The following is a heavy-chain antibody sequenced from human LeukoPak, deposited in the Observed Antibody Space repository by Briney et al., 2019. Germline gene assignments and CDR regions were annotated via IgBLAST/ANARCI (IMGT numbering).Heavy chain of an antibody. V-gene: IGHV3-21*01. J-gene: IGHJ4*02. CDR1: GFTFSSYS. CDR3: ARPNTDDYGDNFDF. CDR2: IRRSSRRATYM. D-gene: IGHD4-17*01. Sequence: PGGSLTLSCAAAGFTFSSYSMNFVRQAPRDGREGVGSIRRSSRRATYMYYADSEKGRFTITRAEAKTTLYLQMSSLRAAATAVSYCARPNTDDYGDNFDFWGQGALVTVSS.